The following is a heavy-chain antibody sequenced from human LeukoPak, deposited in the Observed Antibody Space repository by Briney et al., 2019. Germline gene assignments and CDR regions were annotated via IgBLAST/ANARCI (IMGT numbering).Heavy chain of an antibody. CDR2: INPNSSGT. CDR3: ARGGSGSYFSWLDP. J-gene: IGHJ5*02. Sequence: ASVKVSCKASGYTFTGYYIHWVRQAPGQGLECMGWINPNSSGTNYTQKFQGRVTMTRDTSISTAYMELSRLRSDGTAVYYCARGGSGSYFSWLDPWGQGTLVTVSS. V-gene: IGHV1-2*02. CDR1: GYTFTGYY. D-gene: IGHD3-10*01.